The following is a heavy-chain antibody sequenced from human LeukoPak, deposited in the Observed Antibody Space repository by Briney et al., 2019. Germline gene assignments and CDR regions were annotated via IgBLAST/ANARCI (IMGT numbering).Heavy chain of an antibody. D-gene: IGHD3-3*01. J-gene: IGHJ3*02. V-gene: IGHV3-48*01. CDR1: GFTFSTYS. CDR2: ISTSSSTI. CDR3: ATHRLRFSTRDAFDI. Sequence: GGSLRLSCAASGFTFSTYSMNWVRQAPGKGLEWVSYISTSSSTIYYADSVKGRFTISRDNSKNTLYLQMNSLRAEDTAMYYCATHRLRFSTRDAFDIWGQGTMVTVSS.